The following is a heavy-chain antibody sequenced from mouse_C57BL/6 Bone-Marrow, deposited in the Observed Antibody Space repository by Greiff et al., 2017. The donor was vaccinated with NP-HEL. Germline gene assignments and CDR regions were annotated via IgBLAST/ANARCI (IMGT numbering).Heavy chain of an antibody. J-gene: IGHJ4*01. Sequence: VQLQQSGAELAKPGASVKLSCKASGYTFTSYWMHWVKQRPGQGLEWIGYINPSSGYTTYNQKFKDKATLTAAKSSSTAYMQLSSLTYEDSAVYYCARYRASTGTRAMDYWGQGTSVTVSS. CDR2: INPSSGYT. D-gene: IGHD4-1*02. CDR1: GYTFTSYW. CDR3: ARYRASTGTRAMDY. V-gene: IGHV1-7*01.